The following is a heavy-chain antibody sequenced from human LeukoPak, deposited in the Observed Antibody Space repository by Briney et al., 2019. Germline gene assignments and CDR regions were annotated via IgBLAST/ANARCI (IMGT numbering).Heavy chain of an antibody. D-gene: IGHD3-10*01. CDR2: IWYDGSNK. V-gene: IGHV3-33*01. CDR1: GFTFSSYG. Sequence: GGSLRLSCAASGFTFSSYGMYWVRQAPGKGLEWVAVIWYDGSNKYYADSVKGRFTISRDNSKNTLYLQMNSLRAEDTAVYDCSRQGQQYYGSGSYYYYFDYWGQGTLVTVSS. J-gene: IGHJ4*02. CDR3: SRQGQQYYGSGSYYYYFDY.